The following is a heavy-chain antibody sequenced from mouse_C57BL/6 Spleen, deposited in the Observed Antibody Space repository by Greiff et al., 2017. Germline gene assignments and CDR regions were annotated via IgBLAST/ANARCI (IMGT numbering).Heavy chain of an antibody. V-gene: IGHV1-82*01. CDR2: SYPGDGDT. Sequence: QVQLKQSGPELVKPGASVKISCKASGYAFSSSWMNWVKQRPGKGLEWIGRSYPGDGDTNYNGKFKGQATLTADKSSSTAYMQLSSLTSEDSAVYFCARYGTGTFFDYWGQGTTLTVSS. J-gene: IGHJ2*01. D-gene: IGHD4-1*01. CDR1: GYAFSSSW. CDR3: ARYGTGTFFDY.